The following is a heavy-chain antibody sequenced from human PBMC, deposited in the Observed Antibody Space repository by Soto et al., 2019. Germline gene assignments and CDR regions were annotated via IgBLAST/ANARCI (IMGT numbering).Heavy chain of an antibody. CDR1: GFTFSSYA. J-gene: IGHJ4*02. CDR3: ARRWSQDGFDY. Sequence: GGSLRLSCAASGFTFSSYAMSWVRQAPGKGLEWVSVISGSGGSTYYADSVKGRFTISRDSSKNTLYLQMNSLRTEDTAVYYCARRWSQDGFDYSGQGTLVTVPS. D-gene: IGHD3-3*01. V-gene: IGHV3-23*01. CDR2: ISGSGGST.